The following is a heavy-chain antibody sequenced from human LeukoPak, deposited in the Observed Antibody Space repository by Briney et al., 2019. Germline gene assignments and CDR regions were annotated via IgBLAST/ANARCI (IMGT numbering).Heavy chain of an antibody. J-gene: IGHJ4*02. D-gene: IGHD3-22*01. V-gene: IGHV1-18*01. CDR2: ISAYNGNT. CDR1: GYTFTSYG. Sequence: ASVKVSCKASGYTFTSYGISWVRQAPGQGLEWMGWISAYNGNTNYAQKLQGRVTMTTDTSTSTAYMELRSLRSDDTAVYYCARLNKYYYDSSGYFDYWGQGTLVTVSS. CDR3: ARLNKYYYDSSGYFDY.